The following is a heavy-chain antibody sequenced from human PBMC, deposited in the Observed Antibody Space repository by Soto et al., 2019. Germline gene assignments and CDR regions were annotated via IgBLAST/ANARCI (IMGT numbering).Heavy chain of an antibody. D-gene: IGHD3-16*01. Sequence: EVQVLESGGGLVHPGGSLRLSCAASGFTLSSSTMTWVRQAPGKGLEWVSVITFSGDTYYAGSVQGRFTISRDNSKNTLYLQMTSLRAEDTAFYYCGKGAYYESFLWGQGTLVTVSS. CDR1: GFTLSSST. CDR3: GKGAYYESFL. CDR2: ITFSGDT. V-gene: IGHV3-23*01. J-gene: IGHJ4*02.